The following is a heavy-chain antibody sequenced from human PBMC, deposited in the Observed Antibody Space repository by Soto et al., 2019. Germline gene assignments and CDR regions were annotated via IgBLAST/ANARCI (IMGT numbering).Heavy chain of an antibody. Sequence: TLSLTCAVSGGSISSGGYSWSWIRQPPGKGLEWIGYIYHSGSTYYNPSPKSRVTISVDRSKNQFSLKLSSVTAADTAVYYCARSYYYGSANWFDPWGQGTLVTVSS. CDR1: GGSISSGGYS. CDR2: IYHSGST. V-gene: IGHV4-30-2*01. D-gene: IGHD3-10*01. J-gene: IGHJ5*02. CDR3: ARSYYYGSANWFDP.